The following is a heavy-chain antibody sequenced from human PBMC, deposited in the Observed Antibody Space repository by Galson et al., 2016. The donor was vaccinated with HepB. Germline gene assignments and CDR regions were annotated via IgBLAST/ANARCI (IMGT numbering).Heavy chain of an antibody. CDR1: GLTFSNYV. J-gene: IGHJ6*02. CDR2: ISSSGTNT. D-gene: IGHD2-21*02. V-gene: IGHV3-23*01. Sequence: SLRLSCAASGLTFSNYVMNWVRQAPGKGLEWVSAISSSGTNTYYEDSVKGRFTISRDNSKNTLFLQMNSLRAEDTAVYYCAKSLLGVTLVSYYYGMDVWGQGTTVTVSS. CDR3: AKSLLGVTLVSYYYGMDV.